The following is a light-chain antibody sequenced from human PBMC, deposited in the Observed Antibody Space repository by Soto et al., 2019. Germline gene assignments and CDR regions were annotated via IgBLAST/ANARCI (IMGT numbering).Light chain of an antibody. J-gene: IGKJ1*01. CDR3: QQRDNWPQT. Sequence: ELLLTQAPSTLSLSQVERTTLSCRASQSIRTFLAWYQHRPGQAPRLLIYDASDRATGIPARFSGSGSGTDFTLTISSLEPEDSAFYYCQQRDNWPQTFGQGTMV. V-gene: IGKV3-11*01. CDR2: DAS. CDR1: QSIRTF.